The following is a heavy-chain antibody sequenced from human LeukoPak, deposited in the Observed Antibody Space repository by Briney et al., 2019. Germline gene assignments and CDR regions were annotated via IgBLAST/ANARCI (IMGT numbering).Heavy chain of an antibody. Sequence: GRSLRLSCAPSGFTFSSYGMHWVRQAPGKGLEWVALIWYDGSNKYYADSVKGRLTISRDNSKNTLYLQMNSLRAEDTAVYYCAREGPRGNSQFDYWGQGTLVTVSS. CDR2: IWYDGSNK. CDR1: GFTFSSYG. V-gene: IGHV3-33*08. CDR3: AREGPRGNSQFDY. D-gene: IGHD2/OR15-2a*01. J-gene: IGHJ4*02.